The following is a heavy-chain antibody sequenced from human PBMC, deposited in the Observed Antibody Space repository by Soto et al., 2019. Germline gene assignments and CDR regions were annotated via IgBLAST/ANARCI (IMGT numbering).Heavy chain of an antibody. J-gene: IGHJ4*02. CDR3: ASWPRDCPNGVCAIFDY. V-gene: IGHV3-11*06. CDR1: GFTFSDYY. D-gene: IGHD2-8*01. CDR2: ISSSSSYT. Sequence: PGGSLRLSCAASGFTFSDYYMSWIRQAPGKGLEWVSYISSSSSYTNYADSVKGRFTISRDNAKNSLYLQMNSLRAEDTAVYYCASWPRDCPNGVCAIFDYWGQETLVTVSS.